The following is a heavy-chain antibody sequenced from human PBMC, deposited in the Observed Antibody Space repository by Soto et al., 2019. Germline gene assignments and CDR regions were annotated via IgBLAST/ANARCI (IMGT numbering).Heavy chain of an antibody. CDR3: ARPLWRDDYNWGYFDL. CDR2: ISYDGSNK. D-gene: IGHD3-16*01. V-gene: IGHV3-30-3*01. CDR1: GFTFSSYA. Sequence: QVQLVESGGGVVQPGRSLRLSCAASGFTFSSYAMHWVRQAPGKGLEWVAVISYDGSNKYYADSVKGRCTISRDNSKNTLYLQMKSLRTEDTAVYYCARPLWRDDYNWGYFDLWGRGTLVTVSS. J-gene: IGHJ2*01.